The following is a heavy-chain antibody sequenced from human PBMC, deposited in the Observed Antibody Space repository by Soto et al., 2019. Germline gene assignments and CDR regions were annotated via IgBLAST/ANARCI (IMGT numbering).Heavy chain of an antibody. V-gene: IGHV4-31*03. CDR1: GDSITNDGSY. D-gene: IGHD6-13*01. CDR3: ASLYAGTDAFEA. CDR2: IYDAGTT. J-gene: IGHJ3*01. Sequence: QVQLLESGPGLMKPLETLSLTCTVSGDSITNDGSYWSWVRQHPGKALEGIGYIYDAGTTYRNPSLKSRLSMSVDTSRKRFSLEITSVTAADTAVYYCASLYAGTDAFEAWGQGIMVTVSS.